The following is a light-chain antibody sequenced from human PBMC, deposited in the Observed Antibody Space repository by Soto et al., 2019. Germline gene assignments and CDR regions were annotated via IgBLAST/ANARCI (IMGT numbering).Light chain of an antibody. CDR3: SSFTSTDTHRYV. Sequence: QSALTQPASVSGSPAQSITISCTGTSSDIGAYNYVSWYQQHPGKAPKLMIFEVSNRPSGVSNRFSGSKSGSTASLTISGLQAEDEADYYCSSFTSTDTHRYVFGPGTKLTVL. V-gene: IGLV2-14*01. CDR2: EVS. CDR1: SSDIGAYNY. J-gene: IGLJ1*01.